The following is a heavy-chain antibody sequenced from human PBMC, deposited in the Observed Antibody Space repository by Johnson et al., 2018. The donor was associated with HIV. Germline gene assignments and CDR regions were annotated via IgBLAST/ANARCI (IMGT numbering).Heavy chain of an antibody. D-gene: IGHD3-22*01. CDR2: ISSSASTI. Sequence: QVQLVESGGGLVKPGGSLRLSCAASGFTFSDYYMSWIRQPPGKGLEWVSYISSSASTIYYADSVRGRFAISRDNVKNSLYLQMNSLRAEDTAVYYCARERVWYYDSSGDVAFDIWGQGTMVSVSS. CDR3: ARERVWYYDSSGDVAFDI. CDR1: GFTFSDYY. J-gene: IGHJ3*02. V-gene: IGHV3-11*01.